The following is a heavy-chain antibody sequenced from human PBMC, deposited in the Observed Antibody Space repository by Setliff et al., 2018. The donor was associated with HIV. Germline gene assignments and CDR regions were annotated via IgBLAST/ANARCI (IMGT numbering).Heavy chain of an antibody. CDR3: ASRVYYYDSSGYLREEGFDP. CDR1: RGPISNSRYY. CDR2: IYYSGST. Sequence: PSETLSLTCTVSRGPISNSRYYWRWIRQPPGKGLEWIGSIYYSGSTYYNPSLKSRVTISVDTSKNQFSLKLSSVAAADAAVYYCASRVYYYDSSGYLREEGFDPWGQGTLVTVSS. V-gene: IGHV4-39*01. J-gene: IGHJ5*02. D-gene: IGHD3-22*01.